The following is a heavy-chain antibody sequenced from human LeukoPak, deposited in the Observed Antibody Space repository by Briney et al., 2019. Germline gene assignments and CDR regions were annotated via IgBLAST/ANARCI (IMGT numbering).Heavy chain of an antibody. J-gene: IGHJ3*02. V-gene: IGHV5-51*03. Sequence: KPGESLKISCKGSGYSFTSYWIGSVRQMPGKGLEWMGIIYPGDSDTRYSPSFQGQVTISADKSISTAYLQWSSLKASDTAMYYCARSSSGWYGLKAFDIWGQGTMVTVSS. CDR1: GYSFTSYW. CDR3: ARSSSGWYGLKAFDI. D-gene: IGHD6-19*01. CDR2: IYPGDSDT.